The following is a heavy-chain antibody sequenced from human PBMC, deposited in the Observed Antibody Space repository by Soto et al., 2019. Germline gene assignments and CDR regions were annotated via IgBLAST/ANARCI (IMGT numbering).Heavy chain of an antibody. CDR2: IIPIFGTA. Sequence: QVQLVQSGAEVKKPGSSVKVSCKASGGTFSSYAISWVRQAPGQGLEWMGGIIPIFGTANYAQKFQGRVTITADESTSTAYMELSSLRSEDTAVYYCPREHGQVGATVYYYGMDVWGHGTTVTVSS. V-gene: IGHV1-69*12. D-gene: IGHD1-26*01. J-gene: IGHJ6*02. CDR3: PREHGQVGATVYYYGMDV. CDR1: GGTFSSYA.